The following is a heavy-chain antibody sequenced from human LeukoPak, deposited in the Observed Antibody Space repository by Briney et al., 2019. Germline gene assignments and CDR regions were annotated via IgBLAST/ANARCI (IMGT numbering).Heavy chain of an antibody. V-gene: IGHV3-13*04. CDR1: GFTFSSYD. CDR2: IGTAGDT. D-gene: IGHD2-15*01. CDR3: ARDLRRYCSGGSCYSGFNMYYFDY. J-gene: IGHJ4*02. Sequence: GSLRLSCAASGFTFSSYDMHWVRQATGKGLEWVSAIGTAGDTYYPGSVKGRFTISRENAKNSLYLQMNSLRGGDTAVYYCARDLRRYCSGGSCYSGFNMYYFDYWGQGNLVTVSS.